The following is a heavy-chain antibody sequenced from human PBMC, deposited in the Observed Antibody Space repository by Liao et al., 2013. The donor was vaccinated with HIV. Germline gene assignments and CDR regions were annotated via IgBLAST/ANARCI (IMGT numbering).Heavy chain of an antibody. Sequence: QVQLQQWGAGLLKPSETLSLTCAVYGGSFSGYYWSWIRQPPGKGLEWIGEINHSGSTNYNPSLKSRVTISVDTSKNQFSLKLSSVTAADTAVYYCARGGTRLSLIVVTKRGGAFDILGQGTMVTVSS. J-gene: IGHJ3*02. V-gene: IGHV4-34*01. CDR1: GGSFSGYY. CDR2: INHSGST. CDR3: ARGGTRLSLIVVTKRGGAFDI. D-gene: IGHD3-22*01.